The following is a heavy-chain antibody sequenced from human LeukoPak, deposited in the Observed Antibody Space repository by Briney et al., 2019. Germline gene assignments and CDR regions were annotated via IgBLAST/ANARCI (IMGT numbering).Heavy chain of an antibody. Sequence: PGGSLRLSCAASGFTLSSYWMHWVRRAPGKGLVWVSRISSDGTSTNYADSVKGRFIISRDNAKNTLYLQMNSLRAEDTAVYFCARVRSSSWFDYWGQGTLVAVSS. CDR1: GFTLSSYW. J-gene: IGHJ4*02. CDR3: ARVRSSSWFDY. D-gene: IGHD6-13*01. V-gene: IGHV3-74*01. CDR2: ISSDGTST.